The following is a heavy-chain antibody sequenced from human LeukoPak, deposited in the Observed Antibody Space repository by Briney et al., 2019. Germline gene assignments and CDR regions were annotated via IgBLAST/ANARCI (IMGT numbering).Heavy chain of an antibody. CDR1: GFTFSSYG. CDR3: AKMIDYDSSGFVDY. D-gene: IGHD3-22*01. Sequence: PGGSLRLSCAASGFTFSSYGMSWVRQAPGKGLEWVSAISGSGGSTYYADSVKGRFTISRDNSKNTLYLQMNSLRAEDTAVYYCAKMIDYDSSGFVDYWGQGTLVTVSS. CDR2: ISGSGGST. V-gene: IGHV3-23*01. J-gene: IGHJ4*02.